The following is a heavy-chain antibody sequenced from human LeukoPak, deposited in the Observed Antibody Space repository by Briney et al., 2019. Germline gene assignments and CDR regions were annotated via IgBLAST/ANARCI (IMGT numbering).Heavy chain of an antibody. CDR1: GYTFTTYG. Sequence: GASVKVSCKASGYTFTTYGISWVRRAPGQGLEWMGWISTYNGDTNYAQKLQGRVTMTADTSTSTTYMELRSLRSDDTAVYYCALIPYCTTATCYYFDFWGQGTLDTVSS. CDR2: ISTYNGDT. D-gene: IGHD2-2*01. J-gene: IGHJ4*02. V-gene: IGHV1-18*01. CDR3: ALIPYCTTATCYYFDF.